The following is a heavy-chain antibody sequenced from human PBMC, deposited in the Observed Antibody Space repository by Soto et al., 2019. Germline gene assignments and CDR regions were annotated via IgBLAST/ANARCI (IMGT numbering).Heavy chain of an antibody. CDR1: GADINTYS. Sequence: SETLSLTCSVSGADINTYSWTWIRQPAGKGLEWIGRIYTSASINYNPSLRGRVTLSVDTSTNQVSLKLASVTAADTAVYYCARDREAGYNFYYGMDVWGQGTTVTVSS. D-gene: IGHD6-19*01. V-gene: IGHV4-4*07. J-gene: IGHJ6*02. CDR3: ARDREAGYNFYYGMDV. CDR2: IYTSASI.